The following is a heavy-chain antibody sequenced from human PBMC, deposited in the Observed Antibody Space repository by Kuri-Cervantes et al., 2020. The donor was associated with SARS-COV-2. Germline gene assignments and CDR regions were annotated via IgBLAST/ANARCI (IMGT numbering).Heavy chain of an antibody. CDR2: IRQDGSNK. Sequence: GGSLRLSCAASGFTFSSYWMSWVRQAPGKGLEWVANIRQDGSNKYYADSVKGRFTISRDNSKNTLYLQMNSLRAEDTAVYYCAKDSLLEVKFDYWGQGTLVTVSS. J-gene: IGHJ4*02. D-gene: IGHD1-1*01. CDR1: GFTFSSYW. CDR3: AKDSLLEVKFDY. V-gene: IGHV3-7*01.